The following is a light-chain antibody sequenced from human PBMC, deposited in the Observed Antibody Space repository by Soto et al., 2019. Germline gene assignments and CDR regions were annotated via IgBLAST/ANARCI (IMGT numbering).Light chain of an antibody. Sequence: SVLTQPPSASGTPGQRVTISCSGRRSNVGTNLVNWYQQLPGTAPKLLIYAHIQRPSGVPDRFSGSTSGTSASLAISGLQSEDEADYYCAVWDDGLNGYVFGAGTKGTVL. CDR1: RSNVGTNL. V-gene: IGLV1-44*01. CDR3: AVWDDGLNGYV. J-gene: IGLJ1*01. CDR2: AHI.